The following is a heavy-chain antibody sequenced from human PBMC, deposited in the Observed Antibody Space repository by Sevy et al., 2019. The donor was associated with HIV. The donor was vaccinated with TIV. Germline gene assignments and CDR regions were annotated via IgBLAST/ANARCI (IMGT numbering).Heavy chain of an antibody. CDR3: ARDHNFVLDF. CDR1: GDTVSSDSAA. V-gene: IGHV6-1*01. CDR2: TYYRSTWHK. Sequence: SQTLSLTCAISGDTVSSDSAARNWIRQSPARGLEWLGRTYYRSTWHKDYATSLNSRMTINPNTSKNQFSLQLKSVTPEDTAVYYCARDHNFVLDFWGQGILVTVSS. D-gene: IGHD1-20*01. J-gene: IGHJ4*02.